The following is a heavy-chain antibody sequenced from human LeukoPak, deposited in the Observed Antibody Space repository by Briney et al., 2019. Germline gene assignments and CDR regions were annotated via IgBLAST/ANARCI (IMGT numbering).Heavy chain of an antibody. CDR2: VYSRGSI. J-gene: IGHJ5*02. V-gene: IGHV4-39*07. CDR3: ARGNWPRYGLNWFDP. Sequence: PSETLSLTCTVSGGSMNTVSYYWVWIRQAPEKGLEWIGSVYSRGSIYSNPSLRSRVTISLDTSTNQFSLKLSSVAAADTAVYYCARGNWPRYGLNWFDPWGQGTLVTVSS. CDR1: GGSMNTVSYY. D-gene: IGHD1-1*01.